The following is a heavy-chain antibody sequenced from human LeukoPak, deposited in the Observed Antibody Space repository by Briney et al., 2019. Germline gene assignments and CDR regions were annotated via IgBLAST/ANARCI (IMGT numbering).Heavy chain of an antibody. Sequence: ASVKVSCKASGYTFTSYGISWVRQAPGQGLEWMGWISAYNGNTNYAQKLQGRVTMTTDTSTSTAYMELRSLRSDDTAVYYCASVIQLWLGYYYYYYYMDVWGKGTTVTISS. J-gene: IGHJ6*03. CDR1: GYTFTSYG. CDR3: ASVIQLWLGYYYYYYYMDV. CDR2: ISAYNGNT. D-gene: IGHD5-18*01. V-gene: IGHV1-18*01.